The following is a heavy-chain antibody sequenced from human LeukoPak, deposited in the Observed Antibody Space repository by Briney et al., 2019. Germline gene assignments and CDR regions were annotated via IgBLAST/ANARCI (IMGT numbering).Heavy chain of an antibody. CDR1: GGSFSGYY. CDR2: INHSGGA. D-gene: IGHD2-2*01. CDR3: ARGREYQMFLRRSGYYMDV. J-gene: IGHJ6*03. Sequence: PSETLSLTCAFYGGSFSGYYWSWIRQPPGKGLEWIGEINHSGGANYNPSLKSRATIALDPSKSQFSLKLRSVTAADTAVYYCARGREYQMFLRRSGYYMDVWGTGTAVTVSS. V-gene: IGHV4-34*01.